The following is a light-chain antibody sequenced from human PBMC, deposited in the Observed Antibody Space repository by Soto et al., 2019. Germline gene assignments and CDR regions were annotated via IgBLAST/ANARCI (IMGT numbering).Light chain of an antibody. CDR1: QSITTH. V-gene: IGKV3-20*01. J-gene: IGKJ1*01. CDR3: QQYGRSSWT. Sequence: IVMTQSPGTLSLSAGDRATLSCRASQSITTHLAWYQQRPGQAPRLLIYGASIRATGVPSRFSGSGSGTDFTLTISGLEPEDFAVYYCQQYGRSSWTFGQGTTVEV. CDR2: GAS.